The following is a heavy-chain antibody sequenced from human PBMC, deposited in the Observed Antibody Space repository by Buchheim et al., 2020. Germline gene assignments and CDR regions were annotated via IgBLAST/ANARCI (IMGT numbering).Heavy chain of an antibody. D-gene: IGHD3-16*01. J-gene: IGHJ4*02. V-gene: IGHV3-48*03. CDR2: ISSSGSTI. CDR3: ARAQDDYVWGGSYYFDY. CDR1: GFTFSSYE. Sequence: EVQLVESGGGLVQPGGSLRLSCAASGFTFSSYEMNWVRQAPGKGLEWVTYISSSGSTIYYADSVKGRFTISRDNAKNSLYLQMNSLRAEETAVYYCARAQDDYVWGGSYYFDYWGQGTL.